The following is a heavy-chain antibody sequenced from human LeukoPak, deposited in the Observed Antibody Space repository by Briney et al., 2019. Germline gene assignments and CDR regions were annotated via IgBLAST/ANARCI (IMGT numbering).Heavy chain of an antibody. CDR3: ARGPRYFRYGLDV. D-gene: IGHD3-9*01. Sequence: PSETLSVTCTVSGGSISSGDYYWSWIRQPPGKGLEWIGYIYYSGSTYYNPSLKSRVTISVDTSKNQFSLKLNSVTAADTAVYYCARGPRYFRYGLDVWGKGTTVTVSS. CDR1: GGSISSGDYY. J-gene: IGHJ6*04. CDR2: IYYSGST. V-gene: IGHV4-30-4*01.